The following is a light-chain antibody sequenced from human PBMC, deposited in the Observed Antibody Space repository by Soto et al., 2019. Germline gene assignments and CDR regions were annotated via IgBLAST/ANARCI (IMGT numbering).Light chain of an antibody. Sequence: EIVMTQSPATLSVSPGGTATLSCRASQGLGSRLAWYQQKPGQAPRLLIYDASTGATGVPDRFSGSESETEFTLTISSLQSEDFAVYYCQHYHGWVKAFGQGTKLEIK. CDR1: QGLGSR. CDR2: DAS. J-gene: IGKJ2*01. CDR3: QHYHGWVKA. V-gene: IGKV3-15*01.